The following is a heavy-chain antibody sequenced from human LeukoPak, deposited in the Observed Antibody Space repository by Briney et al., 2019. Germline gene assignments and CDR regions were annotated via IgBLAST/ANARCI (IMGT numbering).Heavy chain of an antibody. Sequence: PSETLSLTCTVSGGSISSSSYYWGWIRQPPGKGLEWIGSIYYSGSTYYNPSLKGRVTISVDTSKNQFSLKLSSVTAADTAVYYCAVVGTILRDFDYWGQGTLVTVSS. CDR3: AVVGTILRDFDY. CDR1: GGSISSSSYY. J-gene: IGHJ4*02. CDR2: IYYSGST. V-gene: IGHV4-39*01. D-gene: IGHD2-15*01.